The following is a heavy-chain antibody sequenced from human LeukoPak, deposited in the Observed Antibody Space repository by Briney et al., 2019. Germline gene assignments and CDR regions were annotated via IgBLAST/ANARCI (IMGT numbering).Heavy chain of an antibody. Sequence: PGGSLRLSCTASGFTFGDYAMSWVRQAPGKGLEWVGFIRSKAYGGTTEYAVSVKGRFTISRDDSKSIAYLQMNSLKTEDTAVYYCTREGEYGGHTAFFDYWGQGTLVTVSS. CDR3: TREGEYGGHTAFFDY. CDR2: IRSKAYGGTT. V-gene: IGHV3-49*04. D-gene: IGHD3-16*01. J-gene: IGHJ4*02. CDR1: GFTFGDYA.